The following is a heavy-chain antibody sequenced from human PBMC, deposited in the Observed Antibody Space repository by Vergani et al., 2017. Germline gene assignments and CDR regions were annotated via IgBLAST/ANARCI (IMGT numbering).Heavy chain of an antibody. V-gene: IGHV3-20*04. D-gene: IGHD5-18*01. J-gene: IGHJ3*02. CDR2: INGNGGRT. CDR1: GFTFDDYG. CDR3: ARVRDTAMVGAFDI. Sequence: EVQLVESGGGVVRPGGSLRLSCAASGFTFDDYGMSWVRQAPGKGLEWVSGINGNGGRTGYADSVKGRFTISSDNAKNSLYLQMNSLRAEDTALYYCARVRDTAMVGAFDIWGQGTMVTVSS.